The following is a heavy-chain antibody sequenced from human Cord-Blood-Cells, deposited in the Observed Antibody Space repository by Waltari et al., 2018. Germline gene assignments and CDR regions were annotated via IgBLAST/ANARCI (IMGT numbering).Heavy chain of an antibody. CDR2: IKQDGSEK. D-gene: IGHD6-13*01. CDR3: ARCPYSSSWSPLDY. CDR1: GFPFSSFW. V-gene: IGHV3-7*01. J-gene: IGHJ4*02. Sequence: EVQLVESGGGLVQPGGSLRLPCAASGFPFSSFWMSWVRQAPGKGLEWVANIKQDGSEKYYVDSVKGRFTISRDNAKNSLYLQMNSLRAEDTAVYYCARCPYSSSWSPLDYWGQGTLVTVSS.